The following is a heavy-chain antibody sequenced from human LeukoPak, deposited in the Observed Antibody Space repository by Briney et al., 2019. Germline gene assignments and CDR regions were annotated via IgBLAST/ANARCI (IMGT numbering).Heavy chain of an antibody. V-gene: IGHV3-74*01. CDR3: ARGGYRSNYFDY. J-gene: IGHJ4*02. CDR2: LNFDGSTT. Sequence: PGGSLRLSCAASGFTFSSYWMHWVRQAPGKGLVWVSRLNFDGSTTNNADSVKGRFTISRDNAKNTLYLRMNSLRAEDTAVYYCARGGYRSNYFDYWGQGALVTVSS. CDR1: GFTFSSYW. D-gene: IGHD6-19*01.